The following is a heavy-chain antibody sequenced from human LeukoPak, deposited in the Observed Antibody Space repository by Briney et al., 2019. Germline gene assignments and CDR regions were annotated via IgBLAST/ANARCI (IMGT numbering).Heavy chain of an antibody. J-gene: IGHJ3*02. CDR1: GGTFSSYA. CDR3: AADPTTRRAFDI. Sequence: SVKVSCKASGGTFSSYAISWVRQAPGQGLEWMGGIIPIFGTANYAQKFQERVTITRDMSTSTAYMELSSLRSEDTAVYYCAADPTTRRAFDIWGQGTMVTVSS. CDR2: IIPIFGTA. D-gene: IGHD1-7*01. V-gene: IGHV1-69*05.